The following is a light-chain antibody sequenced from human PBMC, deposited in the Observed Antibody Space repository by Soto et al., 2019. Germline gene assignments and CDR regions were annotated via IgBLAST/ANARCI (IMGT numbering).Light chain of an antibody. Sequence: DIQMTQSPSSLSASVGDRVTITFRASQSISSYLNWYQQKPGKAPKLLIYAASSLQSGVPSRFSGSGSGTDFTLTISSLQPEDFATYYCQQSYSTPQPFGQGTKV. V-gene: IGKV1-39*01. CDR1: QSISSY. CDR2: AAS. CDR3: QQSYSTPQP. J-gene: IGKJ1*01.